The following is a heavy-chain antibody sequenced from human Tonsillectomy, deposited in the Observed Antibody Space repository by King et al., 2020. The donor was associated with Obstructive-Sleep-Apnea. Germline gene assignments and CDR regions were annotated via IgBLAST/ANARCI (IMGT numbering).Heavy chain of an antibody. V-gene: IGHV3-15*01. Sequence: QLVQSGGGFIKSGGSLSLSCAASGFIFTKAWMSWVRQAPGKGLEWVGRVKSKIDGGTTYYAAPVKGRFSISRVDSKNTLYLEMNSLKTEDTAVYYCTTAYSAGWCFDYWGQGALVTVSS. D-gene: IGHD6-19*01. CDR2: VKSKIDGGTT. CDR1: GFIFTKAW. CDR3: TTAYSAGWCFDY. J-gene: IGHJ4*02.